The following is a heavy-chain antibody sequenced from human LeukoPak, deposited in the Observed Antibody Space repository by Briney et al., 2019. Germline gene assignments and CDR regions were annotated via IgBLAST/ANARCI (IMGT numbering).Heavy chain of an antibody. CDR1: GYTFTSYG. CDR3: ARSCSGGSCYYLY. CDR2: ISAYNGNT. V-gene: IGHV1-18*01. J-gene: IGHJ4*02. Sequence: ASVKVSCKASGYTFTSYGISWVRQAPGQGLEWMGWISAYNGNTNYAQNLQGRVTMTTDTSTSTVYMELGSLRSDDTAVYYCARSCSGGSCYYLYWGQGTLVTVYS. D-gene: IGHD2-15*01.